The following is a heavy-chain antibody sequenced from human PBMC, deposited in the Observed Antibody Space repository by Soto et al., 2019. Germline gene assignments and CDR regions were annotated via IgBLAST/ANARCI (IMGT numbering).Heavy chain of an antibody. CDR2: IYYSGST. J-gene: IGHJ3*01. CDR3: ASRLTLENTTGDAFDL. V-gene: IGHV4-59*01. CDR1: SGSIINYY. Sequence: QVQLQESGPGLVKPSETLSLTCTVSSGSIINYYWSWIRQPPGKGLERIGFIYYSGSTNYNSFLKSRVTMSVDMSRHRLSQKLNYVTAAETAVYDCASRLTLENTTGDAFDLWGQGTMVTVSS. D-gene: IGHD3-9*01.